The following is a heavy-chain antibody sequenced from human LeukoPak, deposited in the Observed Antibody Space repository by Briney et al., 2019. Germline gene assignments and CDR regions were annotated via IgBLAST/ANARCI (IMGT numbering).Heavy chain of an antibody. J-gene: IGHJ4*02. V-gene: IGHV1-69*04. Sequence: GSSVKVSCKASGGTFSSYAISWVRQAPGQGLEWMGRIIPILGIANYAQKFQGRVTITADKSTSTAYMELSSLRSEDTAVYYCARVYCSSTSCYDYWGQGTLVTVSS. CDR1: GGTFSSYA. CDR2: IIPILGIA. CDR3: ARVYCSSTSCYDY. D-gene: IGHD2-2*01.